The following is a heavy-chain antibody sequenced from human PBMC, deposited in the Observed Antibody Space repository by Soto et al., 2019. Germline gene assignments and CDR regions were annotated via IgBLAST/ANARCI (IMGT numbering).Heavy chain of an antibody. D-gene: IGHD6-13*01. CDR1: GFTFSSYG. Sequence: QVQLVESGGGVVQPGRSLRLSCAASGFTFSSYGMHWVRQAPGKGLEWVAVISYDGSNKYYADSVKGRFTISRDNSKNTLYLQMNSLRAEDTAVYYCAINLYSSSWYYFDYWGQGTLVTVSS. J-gene: IGHJ4*02. CDR2: ISYDGSNK. V-gene: IGHV3-30*03. CDR3: AINLYSSSWYYFDY.